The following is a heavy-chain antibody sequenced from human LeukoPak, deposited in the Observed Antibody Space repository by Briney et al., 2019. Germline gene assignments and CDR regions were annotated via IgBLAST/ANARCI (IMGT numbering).Heavy chain of an antibody. CDR3: ARGPKCTSCRYNWFDP. V-gene: IGHV7-4-1*02. CDR2: INTNTGNP. CDR1: GYTFTSYA. Sequence: ASVKVSCKASGYTFTSYAMNWVRQAPGQGLEWMGWINTNTGNPTYAQGFTGRFVFSLDTSVSTAYLQISSLKAEDTAVYYCARGPKCTSCRYNWFDPWGQGTLVTVSS. J-gene: IGHJ5*02. D-gene: IGHD2-2*01.